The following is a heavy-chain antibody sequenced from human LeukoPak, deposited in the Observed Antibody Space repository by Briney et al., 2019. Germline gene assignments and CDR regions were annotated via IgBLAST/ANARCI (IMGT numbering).Heavy chain of an antibody. D-gene: IGHD2-15*01. CDR2: ISSSSRYI. J-gene: IGHJ3*02. Sequence: PGGSLRLSCEASGFTFSSCSMNWVRQAPGKGLEWVSSISSSSRYIYYAGSVKGRFTISRDNAKNSLYLQMNSLRAEDTAVYYCARDHCSGGSCYSGINAFDIWGQGTMVTVSS. CDR1: GFTFSSCS. V-gene: IGHV3-21*01. CDR3: ARDHCSGGSCYSGINAFDI.